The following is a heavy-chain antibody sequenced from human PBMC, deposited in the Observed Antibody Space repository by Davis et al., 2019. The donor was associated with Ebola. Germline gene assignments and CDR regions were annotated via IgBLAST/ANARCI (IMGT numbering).Heavy chain of an antibody. CDR1: GFTFDDYA. CDR2: ISWSGDNI. CDR3: VKVPSAYGDYLGYLGS. D-gene: IGHD4-17*01. Sequence: SLKISCAASGFTFDDYAMHWVRQAPGKGLEWVSGISWSGDNIGYADSVKGRFRLSRDNAKNSLYLELDSLRAEDTALYYCVKVPSAYGDYLGYLGSWGQGTLVTVSS. J-gene: IGHJ4*02. V-gene: IGHV3-9*01.